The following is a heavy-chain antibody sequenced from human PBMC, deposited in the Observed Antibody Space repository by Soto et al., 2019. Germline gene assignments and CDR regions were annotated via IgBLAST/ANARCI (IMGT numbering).Heavy chain of an antibody. CDR3: ARVGPCSGGSCYSDWFDP. V-gene: IGHV4-34*01. Sequence: SETLSLTCAVYGGSFSGYYWSWIRQPPGKGLEWIGEINHSGSTNYNPSLKSRVTISVDTSKNQFSLKLSSVTAADTAVYYCARVGPCSGGSCYSDWFDPWGQGTLVTVSS. D-gene: IGHD2-15*01. J-gene: IGHJ5*02. CDR2: INHSGST. CDR1: GGSFSGYY.